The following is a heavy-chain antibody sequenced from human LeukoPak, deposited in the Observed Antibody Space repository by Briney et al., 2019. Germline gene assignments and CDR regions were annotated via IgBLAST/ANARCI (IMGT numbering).Heavy chain of an antibody. V-gene: IGHV4-39*07. CDR3: ARDPGWFDP. Sequence: PSETLSLTCTVSGGSISSSSYYWSWIRQPPGKGLEWIGSIYYSGSTYYNPSLKSRVTISVDTSKNQFSLKLSSVTAADTAVYYCARDPGWFDPWGQGTLVTVSS. J-gene: IGHJ5*02. CDR1: GGSISSSSYY. CDR2: IYYSGST.